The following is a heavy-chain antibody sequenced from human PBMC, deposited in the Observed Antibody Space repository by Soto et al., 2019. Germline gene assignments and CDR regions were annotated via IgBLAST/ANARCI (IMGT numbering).Heavy chain of an antibody. CDR2: ISYSGST. V-gene: IGHV4-31*03. CDR1: GGSISSGGYY. Sequence: TLSLTCTVSGGSISSGGYYWSWIRQPPGKGLEWIGYISYSGSTYYTPTLQSRVTISVDTSKNQFSLKLSTVTAADTAVYYCARGRVGAAMVRVPGMDVWGKGTTVTVSS. J-gene: IGHJ6*04. CDR3: ARGRVGAAMVRVPGMDV. D-gene: IGHD5-18*01.